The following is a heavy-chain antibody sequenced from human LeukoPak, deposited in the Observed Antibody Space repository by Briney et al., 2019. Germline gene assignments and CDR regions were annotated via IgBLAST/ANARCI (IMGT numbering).Heavy chain of an antibody. D-gene: IGHD3-10*01. CDR3: AKDQSYYNWFDP. CDR1: GFTFSSYA. Sequence: GGSLRLSCAASGFTFSSYAMTWIRQAPGKGLEWVSSIDANGAGTFYADSVKGRFSISRDNAKNTLGLQMHSLTAEDTAVYYCAKDQSYYNWFDPWGQGTLVTVSS. CDR2: IDANGAGT. J-gene: IGHJ5*02. V-gene: IGHV3-23*01.